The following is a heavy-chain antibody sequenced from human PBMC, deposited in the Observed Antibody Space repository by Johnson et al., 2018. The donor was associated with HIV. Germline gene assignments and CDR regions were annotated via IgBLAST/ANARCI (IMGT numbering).Heavy chain of an antibody. CDR3: ARASYNRSSWTWDVFDI. D-gene: IGHD6-13*01. J-gene: IGHJ3*02. V-gene: IGHV3-30*04. CDR2: ISYDGSNQ. Sequence: QVHLVESGGGVVQPGRSLRLSCAASGFTFSSYAMHWVRQAPGKGLAWVAVISYDGSNQYYADSVKGRFTISRDNSKNTVFLQMNSLRAGDTAMYYCARASYNRSSWTWDVFDIWGQGTMVTVSS. CDR1: GFTFSSYA.